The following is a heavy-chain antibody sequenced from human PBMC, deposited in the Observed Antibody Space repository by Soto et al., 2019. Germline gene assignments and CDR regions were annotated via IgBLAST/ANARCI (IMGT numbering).Heavy chain of an antibody. CDR3: ARDLRVVQGGHFDY. V-gene: IGHV3-33*01. D-gene: IGHD3-3*01. CDR1: GFTFSSYG. Sequence: GGSLRLSCAASGFTFSSYGMHWVRQAPGKGLEWVAVIWYDGSNKYYADSVKGRFTISRDNSKNTLYLQMNSLRAEDTAVYYCARDLRVVQGGHFDYWGQGTLVTVSS. J-gene: IGHJ4*02. CDR2: IWYDGSNK.